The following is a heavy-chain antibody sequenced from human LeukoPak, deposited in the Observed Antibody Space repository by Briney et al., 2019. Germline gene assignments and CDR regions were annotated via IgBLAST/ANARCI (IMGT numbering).Heavy chain of an antibody. V-gene: IGHV3-9*01. CDR1: GYSFDEYA. CDR3: AEDRYCTSSSCPIDY. D-gene: IGHD2-2*01. J-gene: IGHJ4*02. CDR2: INWKSDKI. Sequence: PGGSLRLSCAGSGYSFDEYAMHWVRQAPGKGLEWVSGINWKSDKIGYADSVKGRFTISRDNSKNSLYLQMNSLRVEDTALYYCAEDRYCTSSSCPIDYWGQGTMVTVSS.